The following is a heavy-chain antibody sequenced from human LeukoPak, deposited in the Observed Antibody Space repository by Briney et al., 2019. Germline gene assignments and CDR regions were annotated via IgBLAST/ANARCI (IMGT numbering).Heavy chain of an antibody. Sequence: ASVKVSCKASGYTFTSYAMNWVRQAPGQGLEWMGWINTNTGNPTYARGFTGRFVFSLDTSVSTAYLQISSLKAGDTAVYYCARSTYYYDSSAWRFDYWGQGTLVTVSS. J-gene: IGHJ4*02. CDR1: GYTFTSYA. CDR2: INTNTGNP. D-gene: IGHD3-22*01. V-gene: IGHV7-4-1*02. CDR3: ARSTYYYDSSAWRFDY.